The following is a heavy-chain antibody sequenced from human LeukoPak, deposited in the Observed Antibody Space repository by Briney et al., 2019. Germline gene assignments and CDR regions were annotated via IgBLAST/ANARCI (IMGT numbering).Heavy chain of an antibody. D-gene: IGHD3-16*01. J-gene: IGHJ4*02. V-gene: IGHV4-61*08. Sequence: PSETLSLTCTVSGGSVSSSGYSWNWIRQPPGKGLEWIGYIYNSGSTNSNPSLQSRAAISLDASKNQFSLKLTSVTAADTAVYYCARLRDLYNVFDHWGQGTLVTISS. CDR2: IYNSGST. CDR1: GGSVSSSGYS. CDR3: ARLRDLYNVFDH.